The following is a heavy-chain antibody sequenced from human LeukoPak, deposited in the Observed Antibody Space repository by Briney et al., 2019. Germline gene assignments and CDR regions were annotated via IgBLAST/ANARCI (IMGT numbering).Heavy chain of an antibody. CDR1: GGTFSSYA. Sequence: VASVKVSCKASGGTFSSYAISWVRQAPGQGLEWMGRIIPILGIANYAQKFQGRVTITADKSTSTAYMELSSLRSEDTAVYYCARVKGVGVPQLSAFDIWGQGTMVTVSS. V-gene: IGHV1-69*04. J-gene: IGHJ3*02. CDR2: IIPILGIA. D-gene: IGHD2-21*01. CDR3: ARVKGVGVPQLSAFDI.